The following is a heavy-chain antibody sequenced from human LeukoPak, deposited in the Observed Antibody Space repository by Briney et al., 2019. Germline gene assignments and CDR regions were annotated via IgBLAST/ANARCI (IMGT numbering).Heavy chain of an antibody. CDR1: GGSISSGGYY. J-gene: IGHJ6*02. D-gene: IGHD6-19*01. Sequence: SETLSLICTVSGGSISSGGYYWSWIRQHPGKGLEWIGYIYYSGSTYYNPSLKSRVTISVDTSKNQFSLKLSSVTAADTAVYYCARRPTREYSSGWLEVWGQGTTVTVSS. V-gene: IGHV4-31*03. CDR3: ARRPTREYSSGWLEV. CDR2: IYYSGST.